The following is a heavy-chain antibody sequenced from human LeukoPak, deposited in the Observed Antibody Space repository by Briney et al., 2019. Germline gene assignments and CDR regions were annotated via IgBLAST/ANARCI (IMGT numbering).Heavy chain of an antibody. V-gene: IGHV1-69*05. CDR3: ASAGGQCSGGNCCLHYYYYMDV. CDR2: IIPIFGST. CDR1: GGTFSSYA. D-gene: IGHD2-15*01. J-gene: IGHJ6*03. Sequence: GASVKVSCKASGGTFSSYAFSWVRQAPGQGLEWMGEIIPIFGSTNYAQKFQGRVTITTDESTSTAYMELSSLRSEDTAVYYCASAGGQCSGGNCCLHYYYYMDVWGKGTTVTVSS.